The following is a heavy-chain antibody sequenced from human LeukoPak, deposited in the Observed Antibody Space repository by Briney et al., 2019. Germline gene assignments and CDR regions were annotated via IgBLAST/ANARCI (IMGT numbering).Heavy chain of an antibody. D-gene: IGHD3/OR15-3a*01. J-gene: IGHJ2*01. CDR2: IRYDGSNQ. CDR1: GFTFSSYG. Sequence: GGSLRLSCAASGFTFSSYGMHWVRQAPGKGLGWVAFIRYDGSNQYYADSVKGRFTISRDNSKNTLYLQMNSLRAEDTAVYYCAKDVSIFGPYWYFDLWGRGTLVTVSS. V-gene: IGHV3-30*02. CDR3: AKDVSIFGPYWYFDL.